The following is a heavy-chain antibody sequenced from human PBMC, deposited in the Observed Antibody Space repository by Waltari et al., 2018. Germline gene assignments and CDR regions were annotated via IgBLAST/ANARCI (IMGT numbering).Heavy chain of an antibody. CDR2: INPHRGGT. V-gene: IGHV1-2*06. Sequence: QVQLVQSGAEVKKPGASGKVSCKASGYTFTGYYMHWVRQAAGQGLEWMGRINPHRGGTNYAQKFQGRVTMTRDTSISTAYMELSRLRSDDTAVYYCARGGSGYYYMDVWGKGTTVTVSS. CDR3: ARGGSGYYYMDV. CDR1: GYTFTGYY. D-gene: IGHD2-15*01. J-gene: IGHJ6*03.